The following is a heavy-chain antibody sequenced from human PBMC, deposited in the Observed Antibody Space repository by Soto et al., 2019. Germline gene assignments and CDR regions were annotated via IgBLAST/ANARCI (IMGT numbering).Heavy chain of an antibody. CDR1: GFTFSSYA. V-gene: IGHV3-23*01. CDR3: ANPPYGEEYFQH. CDR2: ISKNGGST. J-gene: IGHJ1*01. Sequence: PEGSLRLSCAASGFTFSSYAISWVRQAQGKGLEWVSAISKNGGSTYYADSVKGRFTISRDNSKNTLYLQMNSLRAEDTAVYYCANPPYGEEYFQHWGQGALVTVSS. D-gene: IGHD4-17*01.